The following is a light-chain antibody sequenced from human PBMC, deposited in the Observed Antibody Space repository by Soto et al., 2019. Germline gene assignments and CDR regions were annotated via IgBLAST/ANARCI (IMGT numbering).Light chain of an antibody. CDR2: QVT. V-gene: IGLV2-8*01. CDR1: SSDIGAYNY. Sequence: QSVLTQPPSASGSPGQSVTISCTGTSSDIGAYNYVSWYRQYPDKAPKLLVYQVTKRPSGVPDRFSGSKSGNTAALTVSGLQAEAEAVYGCSSYAGRLVVFGGGTKLTVL. J-gene: IGLJ2*01. CDR3: SSYAGRLVV.